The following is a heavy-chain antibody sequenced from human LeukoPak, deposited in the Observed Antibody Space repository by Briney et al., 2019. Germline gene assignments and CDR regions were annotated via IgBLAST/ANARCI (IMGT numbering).Heavy chain of an antibody. CDR1: GFTFSRYA. CDR2: ISTDGDT. J-gene: IGHJ4*02. V-gene: IGHV3-23*01. Sequence: GGSLRLSCAASGFTFSRYAMSWVRQAPGKGLEWVSPISTDGDTYYTDSVKGWFTISRDVSRNTLFLQMISLRAEDTALYYCARSRSGSVAGTSDYWGQGTLVIVSS. CDR3: ARSRSGSVAGTSDY. D-gene: IGHD6-19*01.